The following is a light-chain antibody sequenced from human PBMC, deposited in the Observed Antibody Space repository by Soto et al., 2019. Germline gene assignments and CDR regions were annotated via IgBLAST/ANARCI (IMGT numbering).Light chain of an antibody. J-gene: IGLJ2*01. Sequence: QSVLTQPASVSGSPGQSITISCTGTSSDVGAYNYVSWYQQHPGKAPKLMIYDVNIRPSGVSNRFSGSKSGNTASLTISGLKAEDEDDYYCTSWTTSTTMKFGGGTKVTVL. V-gene: IGLV2-14*01. CDR3: TSWTTSTTMK. CDR2: DVN. CDR1: SSDVGAYNY.